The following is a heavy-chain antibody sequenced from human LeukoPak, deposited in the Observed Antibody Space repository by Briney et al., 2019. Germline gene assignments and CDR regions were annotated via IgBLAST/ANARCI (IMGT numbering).Heavy chain of an antibody. CDR2: IGTAGDT. CDR3: TTVLSSNRYNLCDY. D-gene: IGHD6-13*01. J-gene: IGHJ4*02. CDR1: GFTFRSYD. Sequence: GGSLRLSCAASGFTFRSYDMHWVRQATGKGLEWVSGIGTAGDTSYPGSVKGRFTISRENAKNSLYLQMNSLRAGDTAVYYCTTVLSSNRYNLCDYWGQGTLVTVSS. V-gene: IGHV3-13*04.